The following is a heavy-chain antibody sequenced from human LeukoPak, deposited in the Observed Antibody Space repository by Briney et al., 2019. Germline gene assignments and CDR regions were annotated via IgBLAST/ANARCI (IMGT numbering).Heavy chain of an antibody. J-gene: IGHJ6*03. CDR3: ARVYSSGWYGGSYYYYMDV. D-gene: IGHD6-19*01. CDR2: KKKRSEK. Sequence: KKKRSEKYYVDSVKGGFSIPRGNAKNSLYLQMNSLRAEDTAVYYCARVYSSGWYGGSYYYYMDVWGKGTTVTVSS. V-gene: IGHV3-7*01.